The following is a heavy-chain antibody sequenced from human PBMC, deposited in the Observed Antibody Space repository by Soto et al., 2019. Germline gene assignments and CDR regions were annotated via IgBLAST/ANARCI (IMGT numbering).Heavy chain of an antibody. CDR3: AREGPAPYYYYGMDV. V-gene: IGHV1-18*01. CDR2: ISAYNGNT. J-gene: IGHJ6*02. Sequence: QVQLVQSGGEVKKPGASVKVSCKNSGYSFTTYGISWVRQAPGQGLEWMGWISAYNGNTNYAQKLQDRVTMTTDTSTSTAYMELRSLRSDDTAVYYCAREGPAPYYYYGMDVWGQGSTVTVSS. CDR1: GYSFTTYG.